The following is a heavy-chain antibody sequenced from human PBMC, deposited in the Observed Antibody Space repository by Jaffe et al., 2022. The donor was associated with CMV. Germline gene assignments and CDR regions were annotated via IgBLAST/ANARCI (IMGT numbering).Heavy chain of an antibody. CDR1: GYTFTSYY. J-gene: IGHJ3*02. D-gene: IGHD3-22*01. Sequence: QVQLVQSGAEVKKPGASVKVSCKASGYTFTSYYMHWVRQAPGQGLEWMGIINPSGGSTSYAQKFQGRVTMTRDTSTSTVYMELSSLRSEDTAVYYCARGGRGYYDSSGYAFDIWGQGTMVTVSS. V-gene: IGHV1-46*01. CDR3: ARGGRGYYDSSGYAFDI. CDR2: INPSGGST.